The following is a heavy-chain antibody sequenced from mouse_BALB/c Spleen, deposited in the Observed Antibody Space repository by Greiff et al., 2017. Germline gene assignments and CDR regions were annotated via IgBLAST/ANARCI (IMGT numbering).Heavy chain of an antibody. D-gene: IGHD2-13*01. V-gene: IGHV6-6*02. J-gene: IGHJ3*01. CDR2: IRLKSNNYAT. Sequence: EVLLVESGGGLVQPGGSMKLSCVASGFTFSNYWMNWVRQSPEQGLEWVAEIRLKSNNYATHYAVSVKGRFTISRDDSKSSVYLQMNNLRAEDTGIYYCTRGLLFAYWGQGTLVTVSA. CDR3: TRGLLFAY. CDR1: GFTFSNYW.